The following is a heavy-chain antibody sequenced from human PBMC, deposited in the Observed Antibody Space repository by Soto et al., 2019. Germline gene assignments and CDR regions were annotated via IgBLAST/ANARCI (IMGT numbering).Heavy chain of an antibody. D-gene: IGHD5-12*01. Sequence: ASVKVSCKASGYTFTSYYMHWVRQAPGQGLEWMGIINPSGGSTSYAQKFQGRVTMTRDTSTSTVYVELSSLRSEDTAVYYCASQSGDGYFSYYYYYGMDVWGQGTTVTSP. CDR3: ASQSGDGYFSYYYYYGMDV. CDR1: GYTFTSYY. V-gene: IGHV1-46*01. CDR2: INPSGGST. J-gene: IGHJ6*02.